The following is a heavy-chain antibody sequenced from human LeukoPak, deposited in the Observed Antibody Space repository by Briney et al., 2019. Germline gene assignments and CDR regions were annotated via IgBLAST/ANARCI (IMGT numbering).Heavy chain of an antibody. V-gene: IGHV1-18*01. D-gene: IGHD3-10*01. Sequence: ASVKLSCKASGNTNSKFGVTWVRQAPGQGLEWIGCISSDNGIPRYADKFQGGVTITADKSTTTSYMAVTMLRSDDPAVYLCADVAKGRFFLYYMVGWG. J-gene: IGHJ6*03. CDR1: GNTNSKFG. CDR3: ADVAKGRFFLYYMVG. CDR2: ISSDNGIP.